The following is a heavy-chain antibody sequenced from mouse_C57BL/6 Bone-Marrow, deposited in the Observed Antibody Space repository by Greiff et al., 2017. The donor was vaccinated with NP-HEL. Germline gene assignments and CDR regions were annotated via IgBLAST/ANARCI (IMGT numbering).Heavy chain of an antibody. Sequence: VQLKESGAELVRPGASVKLSCTASGFNITDDYMHWVKQRPEQGLEWIGWIDPENGDTEYASKFQGKATITADTSSNTAYLQLSSLTSEDTAVYYCTTSFITTVVGDYWGQGTTLTVSS. V-gene: IGHV14-4*01. J-gene: IGHJ2*01. CDR2: IDPENGDT. CDR3: TTSFITTVVGDY. CDR1: GFNITDDY. D-gene: IGHD1-1*01.